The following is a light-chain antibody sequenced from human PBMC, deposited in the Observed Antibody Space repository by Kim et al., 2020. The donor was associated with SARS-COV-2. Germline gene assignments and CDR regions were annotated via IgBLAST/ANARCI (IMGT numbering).Light chain of an antibody. CDR3: TSYTSSSTYV. CDR2: DVS. CDR1: SSDVGGYNY. Sequence: QSALTQPASVSGSPGQSITISCTGTSSDVGGYNYVSWYQQHPGKAPKLIIYDVSKRPSGVSNRFSGSKSGNTASLTISGLQAEDEADYYCTSYTSSSTYVFGPETKVTVL. J-gene: IGLJ1*01. V-gene: IGLV2-14*01.